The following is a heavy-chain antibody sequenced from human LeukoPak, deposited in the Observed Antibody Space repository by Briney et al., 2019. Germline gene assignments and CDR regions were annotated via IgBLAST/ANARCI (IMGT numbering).Heavy chain of an antibody. CDR3: AKDLGVPAATNAFDI. V-gene: IGHV3-30*18. D-gene: IGHD2-2*01. Sequence: GRSLRLSCAASGFTFSSYGMHWVRQAPGKGLEWVAVISYDGSNKYYADSVKGRFTISRDNSKNTLYLQMNSLRAEETAVYYCAKDLGVPAATNAFDIWGQGTMVTVSS. J-gene: IGHJ3*02. CDR2: ISYDGSNK. CDR1: GFTFSSYG.